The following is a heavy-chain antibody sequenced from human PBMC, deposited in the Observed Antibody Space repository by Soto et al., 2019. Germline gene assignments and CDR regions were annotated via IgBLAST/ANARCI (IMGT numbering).Heavy chain of an antibody. D-gene: IGHD6-13*01. CDR1: GYTFTSYG. CDR2: ISAYNGNT. Sequence: SVKVSCKASGYTFTSYGISWVRQAPGQGLEWMGWISAYNGNTNYAQKLQGRVTMTTDTSTSTAYMELRSLRSDDTAVYYCARVAQQLVPPYYYYYYMDVWGKGTTVTVSS. CDR3: ARVAQQLVPPYYYYYYMDV. J-gene: IGHJ6*03. V-gene: IGHV1-18*01.